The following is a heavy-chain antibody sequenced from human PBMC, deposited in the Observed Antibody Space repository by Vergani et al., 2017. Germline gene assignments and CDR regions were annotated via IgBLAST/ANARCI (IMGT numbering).Heavy chain of an antibody. D-gene: IGHD3-22*01. CDR2: IKQDGSEK. J-gene: IGHJ4*02. Sequence: VQLVESGGGLVQPGGSLRLSCAASGFTFSSYWMSWVRQAPGKGLEWVANIKQDGSEKYYVDSVKGRFTISRDNAKNSLYLQMNSLRAEDTAVYYCARSVTYYYDSSGYGFDYWGQGTLVTVSS. CDR1: GFTFSSYW. CDR3: ARSVTYYYDSSGYGFDY. V-gene: IGHV3-7*01.